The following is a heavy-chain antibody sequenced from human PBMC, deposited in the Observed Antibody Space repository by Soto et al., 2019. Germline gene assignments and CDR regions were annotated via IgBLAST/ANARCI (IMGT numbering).Heavy chain of an antibody. CDR2: INDRGSI. V-gene: IGHV4-34*01. CDR1: GGSFSGYY. D-gene: IGHD3-9*01. J-gene: IGHJ2*01. Sequence: QVQLQQWGAGPLRPLETLSLTCGVSGGSFSGYYWAWIRQSPGKGLEWIGEINDRGSINYNPSLKSRVSISVATSKNHYSLNLRSVTAADTXXXXXARESHDILTGPPWVWYFDLWGRGTLVTVSS. CDR3: ARESHDILTGPPWVWYFDL.